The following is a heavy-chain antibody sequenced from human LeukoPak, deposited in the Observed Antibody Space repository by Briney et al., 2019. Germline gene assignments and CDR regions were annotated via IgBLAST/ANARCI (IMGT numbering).Heavy chain of an antibody. Sequence: ASVKVSCKASGDTYINYDISWVGQAPGQGREGMGGISAYNGKRDNAQKFQERVTMTTERSTDKDYMELGSLRSDDTDVYYCVSHHSGTSYDGFDIWGQGTVVIVSS. CDR3: VSHHSGTSYDGFDI. V-gene: IGHV1-18*01. J-gene: IGHJ3*02. CDR2: ISAYNGKR. CDR1: GDTYINYD. D-gene: IGHD1-1*01.